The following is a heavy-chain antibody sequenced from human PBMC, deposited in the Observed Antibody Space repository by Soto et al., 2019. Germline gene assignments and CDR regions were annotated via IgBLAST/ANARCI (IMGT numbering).Heavy chain of an antibody. D-gene: IGHD3-10*01. J-gene: IGHJ3*02. CDR2: TIPVFNKA. V-gene: IGHV1-69*06. Sequence: QVQLEQSGAEVKKPGCSVKVSCKASGGTLSDHGVAWLRQAPGQGLEWMGGTIPVFNKAKYAQKFQGRVIVTADNFTNIDYMELSSLRPADTAFYFCARGFYGSTNYYNGPADVHILGQGTMFIASS. CDR3: ARGFYGSTNYYNGPADVHI. CDR1: GGTLSDHG.